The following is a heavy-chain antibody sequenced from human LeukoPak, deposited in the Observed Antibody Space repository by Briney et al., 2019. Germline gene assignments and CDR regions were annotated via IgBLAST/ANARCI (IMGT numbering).Heavy chain of an antibody. Sequence: ASVKVSCKASGGTFSSYAISWVRQAPGQGLEWMGGIIPIFGTANYARKFQGRVTITADESTSTAYMELSSLRSEDTAVYYCARTELLYDSSGSYNWFDPWGQGTLVTVSS. D-gene: IGHD3-22*01. J-gene: IGHJ5*02. CDR2: IIPIFGTA. CDR1: GGTFSSYA. CDR3: ARTELLYDSSGSYNWFDP. V-gene: IGHV1-69*13.